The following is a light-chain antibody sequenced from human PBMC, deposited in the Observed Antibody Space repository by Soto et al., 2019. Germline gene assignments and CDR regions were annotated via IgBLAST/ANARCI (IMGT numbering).Light chain of an antibody. Sequence: EIVLTQSPATLSLSPGERATLSCRASQSVCSSLAWYQQKPGQAPRLLIYDASNRATGIPARFSGSGSGTDFTLTINSLEPEDFAVYYCQQRSNWPALTFGGGTKVEIK. CDR2: DAS. CDR1: QSVCSS. CDR3: QQRSNWPALT. J-gene: IGKJ4*01. V-gene: IGKV3-11*01.